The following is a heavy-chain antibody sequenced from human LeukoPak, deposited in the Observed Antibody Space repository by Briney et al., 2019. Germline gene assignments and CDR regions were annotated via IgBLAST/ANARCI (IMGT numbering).Heavy chain of an antibody. CDR2: FVPEDGET. V-gene: IGHV1-24*01. CDR1: GYTLTELS. CDR3: ARNTIFGAGDAFDI. J-gene: IGHJ3*02. Sequence: ASVKVSCKVSGYTLTELSMHWVRQAPGKGLEWMGGFVPEDGETIYAQKFQGRVTMTEDTSTDTAYMELSSLRSEDTAVYYCARNTIFGAGDAFDIWGQGTMVTVSS. D-gene: IGHD3-3*01.